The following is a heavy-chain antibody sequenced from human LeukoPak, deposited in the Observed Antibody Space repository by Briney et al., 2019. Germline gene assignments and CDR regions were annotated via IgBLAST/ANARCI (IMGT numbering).Heavy chain of an antibody. CDR2: INPNSGGT. J-gene: IGHJ4*02. Sequence: ASVKVSCKVSGYTLTELSMHWVRQAPGKGLEWMGWINPNSGGTYYAQKFQGRVTMTSDTSISTAYMELSRLRSDNTAVYYCARDLYGGTSATFDYWGQGTLVTVSS. CDR1: GYTLTELS. V-gene: IGHV1-2*02. CDR3: ARDLYGGTSATFDY. D-gene: IGHD4-23*01.